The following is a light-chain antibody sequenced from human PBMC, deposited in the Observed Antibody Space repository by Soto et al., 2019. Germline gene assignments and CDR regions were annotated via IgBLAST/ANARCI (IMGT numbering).Light chain of an antibody. CDR3: CSYAGGTRVV. J-gene: IGLJ2*01. Sequence: QSVLTQPASVSGSPGQSITISCTGTSSDVGSYNLVSWYQQHPGKAPKLMIYEDIERPSGVSNRFSGSKSGNTASLTISGLQTEDEADYYCCSYAGGTRVVFGGGTKLTVL. CDR1: SSDVGSYNL. CDR2: EDI. V-gene: IGLV2-23*01.